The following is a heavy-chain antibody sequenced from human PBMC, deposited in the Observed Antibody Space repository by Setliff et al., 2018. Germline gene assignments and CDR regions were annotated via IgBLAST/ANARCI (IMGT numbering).Heavy chain of an antibody. CDR2: IIHSGST. CDR3: ARHTYYYDSSGYYYIGYFDY. D-gene: IGHD3-22*01. CDR1: GGSFSGYY. V-gene: IGHV4-34*12. Sequence: SETLSLTCAVYGGSFSGYYWSWIRQPPGKRLEWIGEIIHSGSTNYNPSLKSRVTISVDTSKNQFSLKLNSVTAADMAVYYCARHTYYYDSSGYYYIGYFDYWGQGTLVTVSS. J-gene: IGHJ4*02.